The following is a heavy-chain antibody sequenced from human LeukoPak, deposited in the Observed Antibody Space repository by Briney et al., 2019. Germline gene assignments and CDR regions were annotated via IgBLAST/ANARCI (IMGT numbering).Heavy chain of an antibody. CDR1: GGSFSGYY. D-gene: IGHD3-16*02. Sequence: ASETLSLTCAVSGGSFSGYYWSWIRQPPGKGREWVGEINHSGNTNYNPSLKSRDTISVETSKKQFSLKMRYGNAADTAVYYCARDEPLLRLGELSSIDGFDIWGQGTMVTVSS. CDR2: INHSGNT. V-gene: IGHV4-34*01. J-gene: IGHJ3*02. CDR3: ARDEPLLRLGELSSIDGFDI.